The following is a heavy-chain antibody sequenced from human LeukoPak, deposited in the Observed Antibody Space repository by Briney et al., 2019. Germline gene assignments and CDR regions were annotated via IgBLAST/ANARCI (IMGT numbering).Heavy chain of an antibody. J-gene: IGHJ4*02. V-gene: IGHV3-33*06. CDR1: GFTFSSYG. CDR2: IWYDGSNK. D-gene: IGHD3-3*01. Sequence: PGGSLRLSCAASGFTFSSYGMHWVRQAPGKGLEWVAVIWYDGSNKYYADSVKGRFTISRDNSKNTLYLQMNSLRAEDTAVYYCAKTLKDFWSGYIQPPDYWGQGTLVTASS. CDR3: AKTLKDFWSGYIQPPDY.